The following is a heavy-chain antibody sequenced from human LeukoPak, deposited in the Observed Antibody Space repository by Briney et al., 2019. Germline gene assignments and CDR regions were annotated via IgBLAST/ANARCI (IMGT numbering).Heavy chain of an antibody. V-gene: IGHV3-7*01. D-gene: IGHD5/OR15-5a*01. CDR2: IKQDGSEK. CDR3: ARDGHYTIYELRFDY. CDR1: GFTFSSYW. J-gene: IGHJ4*02. Sequence: GGSLRLSCAASGFTFSSYWMSWVRQAPGKGLEWVANIKQDGSEKYYVDSVKGRFTISRDNAKNSLYLQMNSLRAEDTAVYYCARDGHYTIYELRFDYWGQGALVTVSS.